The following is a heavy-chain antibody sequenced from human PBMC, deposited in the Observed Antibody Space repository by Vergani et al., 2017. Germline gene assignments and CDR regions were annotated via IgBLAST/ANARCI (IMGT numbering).Heavy chain of an antibody. CDR2: ISGSGGST. CDR3: AKDLDGSGQFDY. D-gene: IGHD3-10*01. V-gene: IGHV3-23*01. CDR1: GFTFSSYA. Sequence: EVQLLESGGGLVQPGGSLRLSCAASGFTFSSYAMSWVRQAPGKGLEWVSAISGSGGSTYYADSGKGRFTISRDNSKNTLYRQMNSLRAEDTAVYYCAKDLDGSGQFDYWGQGTLVTVSS. J-gene: IGHJ4*02.